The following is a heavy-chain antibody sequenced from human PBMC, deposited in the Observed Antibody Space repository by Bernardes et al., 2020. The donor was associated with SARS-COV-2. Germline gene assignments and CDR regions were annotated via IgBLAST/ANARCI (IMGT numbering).Heavy chain of an antibody. Sequence: GGSLRLLCGACGFTFSSYWMSWVRRAPGKGLEWVANIKQDGSEKYYVDSVKGRFTISRDNAKNSLYLQMNSLRAEDTAVYFCARDGDGYFDYWGQGTLVTVSS. CDR2: IKQDGSEK. V-gene: IGHV3-7*01. J-gene: IGHJ4*02. CDR1: GFTFSSYW. D-gene: IGHD2-21*01. CDR3: ARDGDGYFDY.